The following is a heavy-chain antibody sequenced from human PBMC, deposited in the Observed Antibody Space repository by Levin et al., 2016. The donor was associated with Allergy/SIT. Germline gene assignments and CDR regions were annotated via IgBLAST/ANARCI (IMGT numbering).Heavy chain of an antibody. V-gene: IGHV3-66*01. CDR2: IYGSGTT. Sequence: GGSLRLSCAASGFTVSSTYISWVRQAPGKGLEWVSIIYGSGTTYYADSVKGRFIISRDNSKNTLYLQMNSLRGNDTAVYYCTSRQLHWGQGTLVTVSS. J-gene: IGHJ4*02. CDR1: GFTVSSTY. D-gene: IGHD2-2*01. CDR3: TSRQLH.